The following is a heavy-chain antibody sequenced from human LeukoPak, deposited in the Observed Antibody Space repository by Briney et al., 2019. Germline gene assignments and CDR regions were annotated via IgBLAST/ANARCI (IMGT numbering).Heavy chain of an antibody. CDR1: GYTFTSYD. V-gene: IGHV1-8*01. CDR3: ARSCSSTSSPRDYYYYYMDV. J-gene: IGHJ6*03. CDR2: MNPNSGNT. D-gene: IGHD2-2*01. Sequence: ASVKVSCKASGYTFTSYDINWVRQATGQGLEWMGWMNPNSGNTGYAQKFQGRVTMTRNTSISTAYMKLSSLRSGDTAVYYCARSCSSTSSPRDYYYYYMDVWGKGTTVTISS.